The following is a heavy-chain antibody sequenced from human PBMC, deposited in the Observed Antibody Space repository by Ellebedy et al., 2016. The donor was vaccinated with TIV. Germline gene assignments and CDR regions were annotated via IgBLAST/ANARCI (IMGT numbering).Heavy chain of an antibody. D-gene: IGHD3-10*01. CDR3: ARVFPDGSGSYYLDY. CDR1: GGSISSYY. V-gene: IGHV4-59*01. J-gene: IGHJ4*02. Sequence: MPSETLSLTCTVSGGSISSYYWSWIRQPPGKGLEWIGYIYYSGSTNYNPSLKSRVTTSVDTSKNQFSLKPSSVTAADTAVYYCARVFPDGSGSYYLDYWGQGILVTVSS. CDR2: IYYSGST.